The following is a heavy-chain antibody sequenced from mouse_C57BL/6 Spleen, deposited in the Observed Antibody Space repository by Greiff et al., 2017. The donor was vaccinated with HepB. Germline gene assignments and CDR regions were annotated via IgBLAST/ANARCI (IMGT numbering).Heavy chain of an antibody. CDR1: GYTFTSYW. CDR2: IHPNSGST. D-gene: IGHD6-2*01. CDR3: ARSLFSPYAMDY. V-gene: IGHV1-64*01. J-gene: IGHJ4*01. Sequence: QVQLQQPGAELVKPGASVKLSCKASGYTFTSYWMHWVKQRPGQGLEWIGMIHPNSGSTNYNEKFKSKATLTVDKSSSTAYMQLSSLTSEDSAVYYCARSLFSPYAMDYWGQGTSVTVSS.